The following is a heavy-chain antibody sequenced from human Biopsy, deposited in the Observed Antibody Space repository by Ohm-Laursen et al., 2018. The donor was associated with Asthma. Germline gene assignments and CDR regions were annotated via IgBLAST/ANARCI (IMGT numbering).Heavy chain of an antibody. J-gene: IGHJ4*02. CDR3: ARGDSSNWSHYYFDY. V-gene: IGHV3-53*01. CDR1: GFAVSRDY. D-gene: IGHD3-22*01. CDR2: IYSGGTS. Sequence: GSLRLSCAASGFAVSRDYMFWVRQAPGKGLEWVSVIYSGGTSHTADSVRGRFAISRDYSKNTLYLQMHSLRAEDTAFYYCARGDSSNWSHYYFDYWGQGTLVTVSS.